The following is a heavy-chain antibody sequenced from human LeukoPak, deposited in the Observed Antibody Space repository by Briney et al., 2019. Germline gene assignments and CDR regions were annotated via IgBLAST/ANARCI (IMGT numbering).Heavy chain of an antibody. Sequence: GGSLRLSCAASGFTFDDYGMSWVRQAPGKGLEWVSGINWNGGSTGYADSVKGRFTISRDNAKNSLYLQMNSLRAEDTAVYYCARGTIAAAGYYYFDYWGQGTQVTVSS. CDR1: GFTFDDYG. V-gene: IGHV3-20*04. CDR3: ARGTIAAAGYYYFDY. D-gene: IGHD6-13*01. CDR2: INWNGGST. J-gene: IGHJ4*02.